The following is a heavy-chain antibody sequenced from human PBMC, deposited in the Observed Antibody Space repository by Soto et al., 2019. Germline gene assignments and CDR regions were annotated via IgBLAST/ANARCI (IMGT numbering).Heavy chain of an antibody. D-gene: IGHD3-22*01. CDR2: ISSSSSYT. CDR3: ATGQYYYDSSGYYFS. V-gene: IGHV3-11*05. J-gene: IGHJ4*02. Sequence: QVQLVESGGGLVKPGGSLRLSCAASGFTFSDYYMSWIRQAPGKGLEWVSYISSSSSYTNYADSVKGRFTISRDNAKNSLYLQMNSLRAEDTAVYYCATGQYYYDSSGYYFSWGQGTLVTVSS. CDR1: GFTFSDYY.